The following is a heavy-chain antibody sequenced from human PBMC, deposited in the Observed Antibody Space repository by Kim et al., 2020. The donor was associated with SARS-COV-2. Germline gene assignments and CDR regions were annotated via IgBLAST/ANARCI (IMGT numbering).Heavy chain of an antibody. J-gene: IGHJ6*03. Sequence: SVTLSLTCAVYGGSFSGYYWSWIRQPPGKGLEWIGEINHSGSTNYNPSLKSRVTISVYTSKNQFSLKLSSVTAADTAVYYCARGTRQWLVRGPYYYYMDVWGKKTADTVS. CDR2: INHSGST. CDR3: ARGTRQWLVRGPYYYYMDV. CDR1: GGSFSGYY. D-gene: IGHD6-19*01. V-gene: IGHV4-34*01.